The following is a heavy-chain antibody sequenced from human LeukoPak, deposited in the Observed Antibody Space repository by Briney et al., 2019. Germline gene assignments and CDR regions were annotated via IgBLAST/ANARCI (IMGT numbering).Heavy chain of an antibody. V-gene: IGHV3-30-3*01. D-gene: IGHD3-22*01. J-gene: IGHJ4*02. CDR1: GFSFSSYA. CDR3: AKDLTYYYEISGSYYGYYFDY. CDR2: ISYDGSNK. Sequence: GGSLRLSCAASGFSFSSYAMHWVRQAPGKGLEWVAVISYDGSNKYYADSVKGRFTISRDNSKNTLYLQMNSLRPEDTSVYYCAKDLTYYYEISGSYYGYYFDYWGQGTLVTVSS.